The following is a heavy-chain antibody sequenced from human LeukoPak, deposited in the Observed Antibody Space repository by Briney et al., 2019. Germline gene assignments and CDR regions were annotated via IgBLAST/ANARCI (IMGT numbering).Heavy chain of an antibody. CDR1: GFTVSSNY. J-gene: IGHJ3*02. Sequence: GGSLRLSCAASGFTVSSNYMSWVRQAPGKGLEWVSVIYSGGSTYYADSVKGRFTISRDNSKNTLYLQMNSLRAEDTAVYYCARETFWAAAAGTRWDAFDIWGQGTMVTVSS. CDR2: IYSGGST. D-gene: IGHD6-13*01. CDR3: ARETFWAAAAGTRWDAFDI. V-gene: IGHV3-66*01.